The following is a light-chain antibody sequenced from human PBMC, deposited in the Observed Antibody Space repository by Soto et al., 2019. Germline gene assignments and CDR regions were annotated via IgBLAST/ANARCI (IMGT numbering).Light chain of an antibody. CDR1: SSDIGDYNY. CDR3: SSYTSSSTLV. J-gene: IGLJ1*01. Sequence: QSALTQPASVSGSPGQSITISCTGTSSDIGDYNYVSWYQQHPGKAPKLMIYEVSNRPSGVSNRFSGSKSGNTASLTISGLQAEDEADYYCSSYTSSSTLVFATGTKVTVL. V-gene: IGLV2-14*01. CDR2: EVS.